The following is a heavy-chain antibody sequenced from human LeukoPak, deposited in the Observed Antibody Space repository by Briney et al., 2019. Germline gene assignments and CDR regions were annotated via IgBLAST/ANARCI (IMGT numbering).Heavy chain of an antibody. CDR1: GFSFSDYY. D-gene: IGHD5-12*01. V-gene: IGHV3-11*03. Sequence: TGGSLRLSCAASGFSFSDYYMSWIRQSPGKGLEWISYISSSYTHTNYADSVKGRFTMSRDNAKNSVYLQMNSLRAEDTAVYYCGRHRKEYRGYDSSFDYWGQGTLVTVSS. CDR2: ISSSYTHT. CDR3: GRHRKEYRGYDSSFDY. J-gene: IGHJ4*02.